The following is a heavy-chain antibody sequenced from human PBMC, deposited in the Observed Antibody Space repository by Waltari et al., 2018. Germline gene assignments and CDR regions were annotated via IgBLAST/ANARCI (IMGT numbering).Heavy chain of an antibody. J-gene: IGHJ4*02. Sequence: EVQLVESGGGLVQPGGSLRLSCAASGFTFSSYEMTWVRQAPGKGAGWVSYIRSGGTNMFYAESGKGRFTISRDNAKNSLYLHMNSLRVEDTAVYYCARERSVTGKGNLDYWGQGTLVTVSS. CDR3: ARERSVTGKGNLDY. V-gene: IGHV3-48*03. CDR1: GFTFSSYE. D-gene: IGHD3-10*01. CDR2: IRSGGTNM.